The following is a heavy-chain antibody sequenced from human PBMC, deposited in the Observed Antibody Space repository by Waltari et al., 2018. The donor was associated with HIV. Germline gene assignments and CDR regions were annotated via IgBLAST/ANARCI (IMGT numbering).Heavy chain of an antibody. V-gene: IGHV4-34*01. D-gene: IGHD1-26*01. CDR1: RGSFSGSF. J-gene: IGHJ4*02. CDR2: INHLGSA. CDR3: ASLTVGPTGGTFEF. Sequence: QVPLQQWGAGLLKPSGTLSLTCAVYRGSFSGSFWSWIRQPPGKGPLVIGAINHLGSANYNPSLVIRVTRSVDTSEIQFSLKVTSVTAADTAVYYCASLTVGPTGGTFEFWGQGTPVTVSS.